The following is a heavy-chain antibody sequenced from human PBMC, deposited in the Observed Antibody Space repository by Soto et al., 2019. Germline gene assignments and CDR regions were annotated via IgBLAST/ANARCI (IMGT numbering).Heavy chain of an antibody. V-gene: IGHV1-69*13. CDR3: ARATYCGGDCHDWYFDL. Sequence: SVKVSCKASGGTFSSYAISWVRQAPGQGLEWMGGIIPIFGTANYAQKFQGRVTITADESTSTAYMELSSLRSEDTAVYYCARATYCGGDCHDWYFDLWGRGTLVTVSS. CDR1: GGTFSSYA. CDR2: IIPIFGTA. J-gene: IGHJ2*01. D-gene: IGHD2-21*02.